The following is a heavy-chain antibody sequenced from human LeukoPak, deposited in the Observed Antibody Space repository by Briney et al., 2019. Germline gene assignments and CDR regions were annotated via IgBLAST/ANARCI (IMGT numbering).Heavy chain of an antibody. J-gene: IGHJ6*03. CDR1: GGSISRHY. CDR2: ISYSGST. V-gene: IGHV4-59*08. Sequence: PSETLSLTCTVSGGSISRHYWSWIRQAPGKGLEWIGYISYSGSTNYNPSLKSRVTISVDTSKNQFSLKLSSVTAADTAVYYCARHSAPTMVRGVNYYYYYMDVWGKGTTVTVSS. D-gene: IGHD3-10*01. CDR3: ARHSAPTMVRGVNYYYYYMDV.